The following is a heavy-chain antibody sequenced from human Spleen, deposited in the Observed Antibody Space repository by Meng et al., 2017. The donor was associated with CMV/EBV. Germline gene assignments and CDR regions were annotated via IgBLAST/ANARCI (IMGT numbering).Heavy chain of an antibody. J-gene: IGHJ4*02. V-gene: IGHV3-64*02. CDR1: GFTFSSYA. CDR2: LSSNGGST. Sequence: GESLKISCAASGFTFSSYAMHWVRQPPGKGLEYVSALSSNGGSTYYADSVKGRFTISRDNSKNTLYLQMGSLRAEDMAVYYCARVRGAYYFDYWGQGTLVTVSS. D-gene: IGHD1-26*01. CDR3: ARVRGAYYFDY.